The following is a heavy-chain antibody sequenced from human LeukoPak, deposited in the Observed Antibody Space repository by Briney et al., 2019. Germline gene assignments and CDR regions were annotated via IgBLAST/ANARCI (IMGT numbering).Heavy chain of an antibody. Sequence: TLSVNCTVSGGSISSGSYYWSWIRQPAGKGLERIGCIYTSGSTNYNPSLKSRVTISVDTSKNQFSLKLSSVTAADTAVYYCARIAMVAATQWFDPWGQGTLVTVSS. CDR2: IYTSGST. D-gene: IGHD2-15*01. V-gene: IGHV4-61*02. CDR1: GGSISSGSYY. J-gene: IGHJ5*02. CDR3: ARIAMVAATQWFDP.